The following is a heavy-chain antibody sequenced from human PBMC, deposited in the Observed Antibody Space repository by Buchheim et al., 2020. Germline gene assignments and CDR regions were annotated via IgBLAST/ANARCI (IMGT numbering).Heavy chain of an antibody. CDR2: IKRKTDGGTT. D-gene: IGHD3-10*01. CDR1: GFTFSNAW. V-gene: IGHV3-15*01. CDR3: TTDTVRYYGSGSYYNPDY. Sequence: EVQLVESGGGLVKPGGSLRLSCAASGFTFSNAWMSWVRQAPGKGLEWVGRIKRKTDGGTTDYAAPVKGRFTISRDDSKNTLYLQMNSLKTEDTAVYYCTTDTVRYYGSGSYYNPDYWGQGTL. J-gene: IGHJ4*02.